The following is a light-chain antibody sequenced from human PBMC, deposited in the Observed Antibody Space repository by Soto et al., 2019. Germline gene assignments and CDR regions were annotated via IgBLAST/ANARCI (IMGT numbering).Light chain of an antibody. CDR2: GAS. J-gene: IGKJ1*01. CDR1: QSVRSSY. Sequence: EIVLTQSTGTLSLSPGERATLSCRASQSVRSSYLAWYQQKPGQAPRLLIYGASSRATGIPDRFSGSGSGTDFTLTISRLEPEDFAVYYCQQYGSSPPRTFGQGTKVEIK. V-gene: IGKV3-20*01. CDR3: QQYGSSPPRT.